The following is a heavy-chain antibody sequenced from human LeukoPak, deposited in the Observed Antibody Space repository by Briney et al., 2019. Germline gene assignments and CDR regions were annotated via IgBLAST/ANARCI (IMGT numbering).Heavy chain of an antibody. CDR2: IYYNGNT. J-gene: IGHJ6*02. D-gene: IGHD1-26*01. Sequence: SETLSLTCTVSGGSISSSYYYWNWIRRPPGKGLEWIGYIYYNGNTNYSPSLKSRVTMSVDTSKNLFSLKVSSVTAADTAVYYCARGRSNYYGMDVRGQGTTVTVSS. CDR1: GGSISSSYYY. V-gene: IGHV4-61*01. CDR3: ARGRSNYYGMDV.